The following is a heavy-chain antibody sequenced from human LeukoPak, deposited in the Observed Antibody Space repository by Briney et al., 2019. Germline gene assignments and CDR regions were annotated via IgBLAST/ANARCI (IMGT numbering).Heavy chain of an antibody. J-gene: IGHJ4*02. CDR3: ARDRYNWNPDY. V-gene: IGHV1-18*01. D-gene: IGHD1-20*01. CDR1: GYTFTSYD. Sequence: ASVKVSCKASGYTFTSYDINWVRQATGQGLEWMGWISAYNGNTNYAQKLQGRVTMTTDTSTSTAYMELRSLRSDDTAVYYCARDRYNWNPDYWGQGTLVTVSS. CDR2: ISAYNGNT.